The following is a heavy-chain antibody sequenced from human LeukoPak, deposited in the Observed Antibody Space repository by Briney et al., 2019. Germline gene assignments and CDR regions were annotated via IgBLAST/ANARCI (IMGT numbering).Heavy chain of an antibody. V-gene: IGHV4-39*01. CDR3: ARLRWLQLGYFDY. CDR1: GASVSGSNYY. D-gene: IGHD5-24*01. J-gene: IGHJ4*02. Sequence: SETLSLTCAVSGASVSGSNYYWGWIRQPPGKGLEWIGNIYSSGSTYYNASLQSRATISIDTSKNQFSLRLNSVTAADTAVYYCARLRWLQLGYFDYWGEGTLVTVSS. CDR2: IYSSGST.